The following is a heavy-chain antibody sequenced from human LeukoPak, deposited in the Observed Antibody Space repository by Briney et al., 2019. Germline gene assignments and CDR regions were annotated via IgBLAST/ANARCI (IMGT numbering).Heavy chain of an antibody. D-gene: IGHD3-3*01. Sequence: SQTLSLTCTVSGGSISSGSYCWSWIRQPAGKGLEWIGRIYTSGSTNYNPSLKSRVTISVDTSKNQFSLKLSSVTAADTAVYYCARERAGITIFGVVIPSDAFDIWGQGTMVTVSS. CDR3: ARERAGITIFGVVIPSDAFDI. J-gene: IGHJ3*02. CDR2: IYTSGST. CDR1: GGSISSGSYC. V-gene: IGHV4-61*02.